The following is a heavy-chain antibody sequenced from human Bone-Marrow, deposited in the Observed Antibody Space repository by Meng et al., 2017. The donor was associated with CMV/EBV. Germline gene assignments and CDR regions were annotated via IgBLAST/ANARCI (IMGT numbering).Heavy chain of an antibody. CDR2: IYYSGST. Sequence: SETLSLTCTVSGGSISSSSYYWGWIRQPPGKGLEWIGSIYYSGSTYFNPSLKSRVTISVDTSKNQFSLKLSSVTAADTAVYYCARAVRRYCSGGSCYLSYYYGMDVWGQGTTVTVSS. CDR3: ARAVRRYCSGGSCYLSYYYGMDV. J-gene: IGHJ6*02. CDR1: GGSISSSSYY. V-gene: IGHV4-39*07. D-gene: IGHD2-15*01.